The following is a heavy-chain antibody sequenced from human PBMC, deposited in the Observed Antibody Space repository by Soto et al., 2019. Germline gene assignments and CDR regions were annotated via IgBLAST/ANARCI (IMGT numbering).Heavy chain of an antibody. D-gene: IGHD2-2*02. V-gene: IGHV3-13*04. J-gene: IGHJ6*02. Sequence: PGGSLRLSCAASGFTFSSYDMHWVRQATGKGLEWVSAIGTAGDTYYPGSVKGRFTISRENAKNSLYLQMNSLRAGDTAVYYCARDSGGYCSSTSCYSGMDVWGQGTTVTVSS. CDR1: GFTFSSYD. CDR3: ARDSGGYCSSTSCYSGMDV. CDR2: IGTAGDT.